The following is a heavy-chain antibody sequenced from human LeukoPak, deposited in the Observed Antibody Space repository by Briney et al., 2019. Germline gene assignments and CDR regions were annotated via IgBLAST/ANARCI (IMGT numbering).Heavy chain of an antibody. CDR2: ISGSGGST. J-gene: IGHJ6*02. D-gene: IGHD6-13*01. CDR1: GFTFSSYA. V-gene: IGHV3-23*01. CDR3: ARDKIAAAGTDYYYGMDV. Sequence: PGGSLRLSCAASGFTFSSYAMSWVRQAPGKGLEWVSAISGSGGSTYYADSVKGRFTISRDNAKNSLYLQMNSLSAEDTAVYYCARDKIAAAGTDYYYGMDVWGQGTTVTVSS.